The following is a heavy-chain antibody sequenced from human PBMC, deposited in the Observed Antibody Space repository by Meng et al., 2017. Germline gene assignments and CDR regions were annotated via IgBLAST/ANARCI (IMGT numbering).Heavy chain of an antibody. D-gene: IGHD3-10*01. CDR1: GGSISSYY. CDR2: IYYSGST. CDR3: ARVAEYYYGPFDY. J-gene: IGHJ4*02. V-gene: IGHV4-59*01. Sequence: GSLRLSCTVSGGSISSYYWSWIRQPPGKGLEWIGYIYYSGSTNYNPSLKSRVTISVDTSKNLFSLKLSSVTAADTAVYYCARVAEYYYGPFDYWGQGTLVTVSS.